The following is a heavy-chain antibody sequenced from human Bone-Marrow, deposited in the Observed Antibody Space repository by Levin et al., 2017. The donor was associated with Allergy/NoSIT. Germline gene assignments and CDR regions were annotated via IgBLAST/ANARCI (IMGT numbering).Heavy chain of an antibody. CDR3: ARGYYGMDV. V-gene: IGHV3-7*01. CDR2: IKEDGSEK. J-gene: IGHJ6*02. Sequence: GGSLRLSCAASGFPFSSYWMSWVRQAPGKGLEWVANIKEDGSEKYYVDFVKGRFTISRDNAKNSRDSAKNSLYLQMNSLRVEDTAVYYCARGYYGMDVWGQGTTVTVSS. CDR1: GFPFSSYW.